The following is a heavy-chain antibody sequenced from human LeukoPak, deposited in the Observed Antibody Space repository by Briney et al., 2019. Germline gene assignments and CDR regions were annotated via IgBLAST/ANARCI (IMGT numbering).Heavy chain of an antibody. CDR2: IYHSGST. V-gene: IGHV4-4*02. Sequence: SGTLSLTCTVSGDSIRGSNWWSWVRQPPGKGLEWIGEIYHSGSTNYNPSLKSRVTISVDKSKNQFSLKLSSVTAADTAVYYCASKGSSSWYGGYFDYWGQGTLVTVSS. J-gene: IGHJ4*02. CDR1: GDSIRGSNW. CDR3: ASKGSSSWYGGYFDY. D-gene: IGHD6-13*01.